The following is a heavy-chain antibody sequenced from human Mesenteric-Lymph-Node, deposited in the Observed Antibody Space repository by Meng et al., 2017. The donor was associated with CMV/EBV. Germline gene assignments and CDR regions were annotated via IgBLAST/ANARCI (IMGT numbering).Heavy chain of an antibody. CDR2: ISSSSSFI. CDR3: ASYRPDFWSDTIDY. Sequence: GSLRLSCAASGFSFSSYSMNWVRQAPGKGLEWVSSISSSSSFIYYADSVKGRFTISRDNAKNSLYLQMNSLRAEDTAVYYCASYRPDFWSDTIDYWGQGTLVTVSS. V-gene: IGHV3-21*01. CDR1: GFSFSSYS. J-gene: IGHJ4*02. D-gene: IGHD3-3*01.